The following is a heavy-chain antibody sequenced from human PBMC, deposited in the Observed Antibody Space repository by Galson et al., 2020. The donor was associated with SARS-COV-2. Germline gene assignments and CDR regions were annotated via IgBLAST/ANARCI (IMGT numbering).Heavy chain of an antibody. V-gene: IGHV3-30*02. CDR3: AKDLGGWPSFPDS. CDR1: GLRFGSYG. CDR2: IRYDSTIK. J-gene: IGHJ4*02. Sequence: GGSLRLSCAVSGLRFGSYGMHWVRQAPGKGLEWLAYIRYDSTIKHYADSVKGRFAISRDNSKNTVALQMTSLRRDDTALYACAKDLGGWPSFPDSWGQGTLVIISS. D-gene: IGHD6-19*01.